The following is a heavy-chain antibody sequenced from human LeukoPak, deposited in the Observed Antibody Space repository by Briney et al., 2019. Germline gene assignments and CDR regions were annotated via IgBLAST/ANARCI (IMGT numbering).Heavy chain of an antibody. J-gene: IGHJ3*02. V-gene: IGHV3-13*04. CDR3: ARDYSGENVFDI. CDR2: IETAGET. D-gene: IGHD3-16*01. CDR1: GFTFRNYD. Sequence: GESLRLSCAASGFTFRNYDMHWVRQATGKGLEWVSAIETAGETHYAGSVKGRFTISRENAKSSLYLQMNSLRAGDTAVYYCARDYSGENVFDIWGQGTPVTVSS.